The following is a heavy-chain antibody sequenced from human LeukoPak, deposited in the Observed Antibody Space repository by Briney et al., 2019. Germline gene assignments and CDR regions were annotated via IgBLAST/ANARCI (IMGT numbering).Heavy chain of an antibody. CDR3: ARERTVDTAMVTVSDY. J-gene: IGHJ4*02. D-gene: IGHD5-18*01. Sequence: EASVKVSCKASGGTFSNYAISWVRQAPGQGLEWMGWISAYNGNTNYAQKLQGRVTMTTDTSTSTAYMELRSLRSDDTAVYYCARERTVDTAMVTVSDYWGQGTLVTVFS. CDR1: GGTFSNYA. CDR2: ISAYNGNT. V-gene: IGHV1-18*01.